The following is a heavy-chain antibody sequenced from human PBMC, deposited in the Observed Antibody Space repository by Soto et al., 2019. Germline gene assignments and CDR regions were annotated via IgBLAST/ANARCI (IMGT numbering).Heavy chain of an antibody. Sequence: QVQLVQSGAEVKKPGSSVKVSCKASGGTFSSYTISWVRQAPGQGLEWMGRIIPILTITDYAQKFQGRVTIPAHKSTSTAYMEVSSLRSEDPAVYFWARSAPPATGLVGIDYRGPGTLVTVSS. J-gene: IGHJ4*01. V-gene: IGHV1-69*02. CDR3: ARSAPPATGLVGIDY. CDR1: GGTFSSYT. CDR2: IIPILTIT. D-gene: IGHD2-15*01.